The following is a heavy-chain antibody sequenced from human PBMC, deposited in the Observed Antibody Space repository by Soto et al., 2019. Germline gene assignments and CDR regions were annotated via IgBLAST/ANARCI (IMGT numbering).Heavy chain of an antibody. CDR1: GFTFTNYA. CDR2: ISATGTTT. J-gene: IGHJ4*02. V-gene: IGHV3-23*01. Sequence: EVQLLESGGGLVQPGGSLRLSCAASGFTFTNYALSWVRQAPGKGLDWVSVISATGTTTHYADSVKGRFTISRDNSKNTLHLLMNSLRAEDTAVYYCGRVLYDYVWGSYRQIDYCGQGTLVTVSS. D-gene: IGHD3-16*02. CDR3: GRVLYDYVWGSYRQIDY.